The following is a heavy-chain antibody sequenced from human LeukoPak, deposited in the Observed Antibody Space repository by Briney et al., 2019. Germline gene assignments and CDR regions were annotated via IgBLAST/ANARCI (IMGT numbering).Heavy chain of an antibody. J-gene: IGHJ5*02. Sequence: PGGSLRLSCAASGFTFSSYSMNWVRQAPGKGLEWVSYISSSSSTIYYADSVKGRFTISRDNAKNSLYLQMNSLRAEDTAVYYCARDYPTPIVGANNWFDPWGQGTLVTVSS. CDR1: GFTFSSYS. CDR2: ISSSSSTI. CDR3: ARDYPTPIVGANNWFDP. V-gene: IGHV3-48*04. D-gene: IGHD1-26*01.